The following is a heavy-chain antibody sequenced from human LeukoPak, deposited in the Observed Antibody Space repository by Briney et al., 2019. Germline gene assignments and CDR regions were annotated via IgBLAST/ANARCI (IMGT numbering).Heavy chain of an antibody. CDR1: GASISSYY. J-gene: IGHJ5*02. V-gene: IGHV4-59*01. CDR3: ARVGYFGSGSYESLDP. Sequence: PSETLSLTCTVSGASISSYYWSWIRQPPGNGLEWIGNGLYRGSTNYNPSLKSRVTISLDTSKNEFSLKLTSVTAADTAVYYCARVGYFGSGSYESLDPWGQGTLVTVSS. D-gene: IGHD3-10*01. CDR2: GLYRGST.